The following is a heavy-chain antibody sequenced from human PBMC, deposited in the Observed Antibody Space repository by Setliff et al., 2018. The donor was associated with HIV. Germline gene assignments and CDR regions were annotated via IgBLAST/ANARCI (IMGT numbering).Heavy chain of an antibody. Sequence: AGGSLRLSCAASGFTFSSYGMNWVRQAPGKGLEWVAIIWYDGSKKYYADSVKGRFTMSRDNSKNTLYLQMNSLRAEDTAVYYCARSDWGSKDDYWGQGTLVTVSS. CDR3: ARSDWGSKDDY. CDR1: GFTFSSYG. CDR2: IWYDGSKK. D-gene: IGHD7-27*01. J-gene: IGHJ4*02. V-gene: IGHV3-33*01.